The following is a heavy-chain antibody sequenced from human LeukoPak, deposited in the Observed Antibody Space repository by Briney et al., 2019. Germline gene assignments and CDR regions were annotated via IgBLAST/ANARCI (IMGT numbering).Heavy chain of an antibody. V-gene: IGHV4-34*01. CDR1: GGSFSGYY. Sequence: SETLSLTCAVYGGSFSGYYWSWIRQPPGKGLEWIGGINHSGSTNYNPSLKSRVTISVDTSKNQFSLKLSSVTAADTAVYYCARGPTAALPDYWGQGTLVTVSS. CDR2: INHSGST. J-gene: IGHJ4*02. CDR3: ARGPTAALPDY. D-gene: IGHD6-13*01.